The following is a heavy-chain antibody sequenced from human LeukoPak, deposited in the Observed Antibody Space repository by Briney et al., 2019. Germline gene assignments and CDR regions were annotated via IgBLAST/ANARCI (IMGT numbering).Heavy chain of an antibody. CDR3: ARPVGLYSYFDY. CDR2: ISYDGSNK. Sequence: GGSLRLSCAASGFTFSSYAMHWVRQAPGKGREWVAVISYDGSNKYYADSVKGRFTISRDNSKNTLYLQMNSLRAEDTAVYYCARPVGLYSYFDYWGQGTLVTVSS. D-gene: IGHD2-8*01. J-gene: IGHJ4*02. V-gene: IGHV3-30-3*01. CDR1: GFTFSSYA.